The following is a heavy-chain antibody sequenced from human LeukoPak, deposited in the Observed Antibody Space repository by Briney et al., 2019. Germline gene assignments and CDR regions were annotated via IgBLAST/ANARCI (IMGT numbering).Heavy chain of an antibody. V-gene: IGHV1-2*02. CDR3: ARALPNGDAFDI. D-gene: IGHD7-27*01. CDR1: GYTFTVYY. Sequence: ASVTVSCTASGYTFTVYYMHWVRQAPGQGLEWMGWINPNSGGTNYAQKFQGRVTMTRDTSISTAYMELSRLRSDDTAVYYCARALPNGDAFDIWGQGTMVTVSS. CDR2: INPNSGGT. J-gene: IGHJ3*02.